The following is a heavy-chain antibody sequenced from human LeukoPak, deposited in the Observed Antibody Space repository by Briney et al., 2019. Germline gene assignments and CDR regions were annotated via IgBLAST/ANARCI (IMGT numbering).Heavy chain of an antibody. Sequence: KSSQTLSLTCTVSGGSISSGGYYWGWIRQPPGKGLEWIGSIYYSGSTYYNPSLKSRVTISVDTSKNQFSLKLSSVTAADTAVYYCARLDPPKTTVSPPSGPDYWGQGTLVTVSS. V-gene: IGHV4-39*01. D-gene: IGHD4-17*01. CDR2: IYYSGST. J-gene: IGHJ4*02. CDR3: ARLDPPKTTVSPPSGPDY. CDR1: GGSISSGGYY.